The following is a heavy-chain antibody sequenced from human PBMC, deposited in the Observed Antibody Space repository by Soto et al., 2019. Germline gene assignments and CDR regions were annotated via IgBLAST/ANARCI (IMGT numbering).Heavy chain of an antibody. J-gene: IGHJ4*02. Sequence: GASVKVSCKASGYTFTISAMHWARQAPGQRLEWTGWINAGNGNTKYSQKFQGRVTITRDTSASTAYMELSSLRSEDTAVYYCARSIVVVTAIDYWGQGTLVTVSS. CDR3: ARSIVVVTAIDY. CDR1: GYTFTISA. CDR2: INAGNGNT. V-gene: IGHV1-3*01. D-gene: IGHD2-21*02.